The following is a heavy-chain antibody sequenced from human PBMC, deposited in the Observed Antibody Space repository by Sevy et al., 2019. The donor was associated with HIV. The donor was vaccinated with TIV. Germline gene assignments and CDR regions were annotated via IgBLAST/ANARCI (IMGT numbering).Heavy chain of an antibody. CDR1: GGPITHYY. V-gene: IGHV4-59*01. CDR2: IFYTGST. J-gene: IGHJ5*02. D-gene: IGHD2-8*02. CDR3: ASHEDWGCSSYFRFDP. Sequence: SETLSLTCTVSGGPITHYYWSWLRQPPGKGLQWIGNIFYTGSTNYNPSFKSRVTISLDRSKNQFSLKLTSVTAADTAMYYCASHEDWGCSSYFRFDPWGQGTLVTVSS.